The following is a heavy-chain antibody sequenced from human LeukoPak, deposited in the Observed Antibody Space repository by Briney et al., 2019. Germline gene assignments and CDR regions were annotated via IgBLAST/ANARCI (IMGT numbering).Heavy chain of an antibody. Sequence: SETLSLTCAVYGGSFSGYYWSWIRQPPGKGLEWIGEINHSGSTNYNPPLKSRVTISVDTSKNQFSLKLSSVTAADTAVYYCARGPEYSSPLFIDYWGQGTLVTVSS. CDR2: INHSGST. J-gene: IGHJ4*02. CDR1: GGSFSGYY. V-gene: IGHV4-34*01. D-gene: IGHD6-6*01. CDR3: ARGPEYSSPLFIDY.